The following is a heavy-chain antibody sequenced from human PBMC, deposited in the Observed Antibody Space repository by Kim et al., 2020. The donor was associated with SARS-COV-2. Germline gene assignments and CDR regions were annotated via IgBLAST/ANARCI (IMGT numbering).Heavy chain of an antibody. J-gene: IGHJ1*01. CDR1: GFTRISGG. CDR2: EVCDIEL. V-gene: IGHV3-74*01. CDR3: ARAGDYDISGYYGFFHH. Sequence: GGSLRLSCASSGFTRISGGIEWLCVGQVERVCRGTRCEVCDIELKYVVSVKGRFSNSRDNAKNTLYLQMDSLRPEDTAVYYCARAGDYDISGYYGFFHHWGQGALVTVSS. D-gene: IGHD3-22*01.